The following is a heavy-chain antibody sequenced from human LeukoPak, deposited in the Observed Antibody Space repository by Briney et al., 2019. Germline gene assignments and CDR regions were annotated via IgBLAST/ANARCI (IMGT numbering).Heavy chain of an antibody. D-gene: IGHD2-8*02. J-gene: IGHJ5*02. Sequence: SETLSLTCTVSGGSISSYYWSWIRQPPGKGLEWIGYIYYSGSTNYNPSLKSRVTISVDTSKNQFSLKLSSATTADTAVYYCARHPWSVNWFDGWGQGTLVTVSS. CDR2: IYYSGST. CDR1: GGSISSYY. CDR3: ARHPWSVNWFDG. V-gene: IGHV4-59*08.